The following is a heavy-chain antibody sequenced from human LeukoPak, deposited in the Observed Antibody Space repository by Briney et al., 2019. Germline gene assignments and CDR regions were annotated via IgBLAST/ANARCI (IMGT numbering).Heavy chain of an antibody. CDR1: GYSFTSYW. CDR3: ARPSYYYDSSGYFDY. Sequence: GESLKISCKGSGYSFTSYWIGWVRQMPGKGLEWMGIIYPGDSDTRYSPSFQGQVTISADKSISTACLQWSSLKASDTAMYYCARPSYYYDSSGYFDYWGQGTLVTVSS. D-gene: IGHD3-22*01. V-gene: IGHV5-51*01. J-gene: IGHJ4*02. CDR2: IYPGDSDT.